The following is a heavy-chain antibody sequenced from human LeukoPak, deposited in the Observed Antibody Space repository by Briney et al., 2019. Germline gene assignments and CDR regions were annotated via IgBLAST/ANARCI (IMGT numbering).Heavy chain of an antibody. J-gene: IGHJ4*02. V-gene: IGHV4-39*01. Sequence: SETLSLTCTVSGGSISSSSYYWGWIRQPPGKGLEWIGSIYYSGSTYYNPSLKSRVAISVDTSKNQFSLILSSVTAADTAVYYCAGHLSGGSGYDLGHWGQGTLVTVSS. CDR1: GGSISSSSYY. CDR3: AGHLSGGSGYDLGH. D-gene: IGHD5-12*01. CDR2: IYYSGST.